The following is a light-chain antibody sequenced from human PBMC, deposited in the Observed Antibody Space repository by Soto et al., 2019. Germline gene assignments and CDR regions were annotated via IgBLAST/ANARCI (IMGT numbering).Light chain of an antibody. CDR3: QQSYSTLGT. V-gene: IGKV1-39*01. CDR2: AAS. Sequence: DIQMTQSPSSLSASVGDRVTITCRASQSISSYFNWYQQKPGKAPKLLIYAASSLQSGVPSRFSGSGSGTDFTLTISSLQPEDFATYYCQQSYSTLGTFGQGTKVDIK. CDR1: QSISSY. J-gene: IGKJ1*01.